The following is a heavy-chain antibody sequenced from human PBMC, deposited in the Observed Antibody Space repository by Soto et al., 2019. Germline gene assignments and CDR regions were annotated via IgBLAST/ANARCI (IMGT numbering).Heavy chain of an antibody. CDR1: GFTFSSYS. J-gene: IGHJ3*02. CDR2: ISSSSSPI. V-gene: IGHV3-48*01. Sequence: GGSLRLSCAASGFTFSSYSMNWVRQAPGKGMEWVSYISSSSSPIYYADSVKGRFTISRDNAKNSLYPQMNSLRAEDTAVYYCARDVRAFAIWGQGTMVTVSS. CDR3: ARDVRAFAI.